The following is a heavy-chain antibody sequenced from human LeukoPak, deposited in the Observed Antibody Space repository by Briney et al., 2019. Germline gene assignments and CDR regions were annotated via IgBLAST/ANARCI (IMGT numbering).Heavy chain of an antibody. CDR2: IFYSGST. J-gene: IGHJ4*02. D-gene: IGHD3-10*01. Sequence: PSETLSLTCTVSGGSISTSNYYWGWIRQPPGKGLEWIGNIFYSGSTYYGPSLKSRLTISLDTSRNQFSLKLNSVTAADTAVYYCARGLWFGDENPPYFDYWGQGTLVTVSS. CDR1: GGSISTSNYY. CDR3: ARGLWFGDENPPYFDY. V-gene: IGHV4-39*07.